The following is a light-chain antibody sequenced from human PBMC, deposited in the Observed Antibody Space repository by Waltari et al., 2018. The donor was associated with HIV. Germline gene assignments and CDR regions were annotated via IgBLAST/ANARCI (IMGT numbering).Light chain of an antibody. Sequence: QSALTQPASVSGSPGQSITISCTGTSSDIGDYDYVYWYQQYPGKAPKLMIYEVNNRPSGVSNRFSGSKSGNTASLTISGLQAEDEADYYCSSYTSSNTLVIFGGGTKVTVL. J-gene: IGLJ2*01. CDR2: EVN. CDR1: SSDIGDYDY. CDR3: SSYTSSNTLVI. V-gene: IGLV2-14*01.